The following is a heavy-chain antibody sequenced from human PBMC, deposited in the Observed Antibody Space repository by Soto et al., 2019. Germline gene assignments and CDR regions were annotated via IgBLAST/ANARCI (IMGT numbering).Heavy chain of an antibody. V-gene: IGHV4-59*08. CDR2: IYYSGST. J-gene: IGHJ6*03. Sequence: SETLSLTCTVSGGSISSYYWSWIRQPPGKGLEWIGYIYYSGSTNYNPSLKSRVTISVDTSKNHFSLKLSFVTAADTAVYYCARGSTVTPTDYYYYYMDVWGKGTTVTVSS. CDR1: GGSISSYY. CDR3: ARGSTVTPTDYYYYYMDV. D-gene: IGHD4-4*01.